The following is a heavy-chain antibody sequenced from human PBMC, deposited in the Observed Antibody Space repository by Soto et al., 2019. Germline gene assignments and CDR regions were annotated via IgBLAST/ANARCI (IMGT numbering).Heavy chain of an antibody. Sequence: GGSLRLSCAASGSTFSSYAMHWVRQAPGKGLEWVAVISYDGSNKYYADSVKGRFTISRDNSKNTLYLQMNSLRAEDTAVYYCARDRDLQPSSSWFKSTHYYYYYGMDVWGQGTTVTVSS. CDR1: GSTFSSYA. CDR3: ARDRDLQPSSSWFKSTHYYYYYGMDV. V-gene: IGHV3-30-3*01. D-gene: IGHD6-13*01. J-gene: IGHJ6*02. CDR2: ISYDGSNK.